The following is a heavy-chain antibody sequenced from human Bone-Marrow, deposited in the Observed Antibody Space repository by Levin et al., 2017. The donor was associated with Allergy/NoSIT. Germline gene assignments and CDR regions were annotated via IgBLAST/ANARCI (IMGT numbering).Heavy chain of an antibody. CDR1: GGSISSHY. V-gene: IGHV4-59*08. Sequence: PSETLSLICTVSGGSISSHYWSWIRQPPGQGLEWIGYIHQSGSTNHNPALKSRVTISVDTSKNQFSLKLSSVTAADTAVYYCATHDDGDDGPFDYWGQGTLVTVSS. D-gene: IGHD4-17*01. CDR3: ATHDDGDDGPFDY. CDR2: IHQSGST. J-gene: IGHJ4*02.